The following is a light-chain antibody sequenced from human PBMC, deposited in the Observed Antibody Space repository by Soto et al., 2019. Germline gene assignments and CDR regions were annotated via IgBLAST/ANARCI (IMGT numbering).Light chain of an antibody. CDR3: QQLNSYPIT. J-gene: IGKJ5*01. Sequence: DIQITQSPSSLSSSVGERFTLTCGASQGISSSLAWYQPKPGTAPKLLISAASTFQSGVPSRFSGSGSGTEFTLTISSLQAEDVATYYCQQLNSYPITFGQGTRLEIK. CDR1: QGISSS. V-gene: IGKV1-9*01. CDR2: AAS.